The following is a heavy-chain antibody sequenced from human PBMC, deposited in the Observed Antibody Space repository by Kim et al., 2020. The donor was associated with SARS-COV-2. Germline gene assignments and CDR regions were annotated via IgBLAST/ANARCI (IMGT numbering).Heavy chain of an antibody. D-gene: IGHD2-15*01. V-gene: IGHV3-48*02. Sequence: GGSLRLSCAASGFTFSSYSMNWVRQAPGKGLEWVSYISSSSSTIYYADSVKGRFTISRDNAKNSLYLQMNSLRDEDTAVYYCARDRGVVAAKYYYYYGMDVWGQGTTVTVSS. CDR3: ARDRGVVAAKYYYYYGMDV. CDR1: GFTFSSYS. CDR2: ISSSSSTI. J-gene: IGHJ6*02.